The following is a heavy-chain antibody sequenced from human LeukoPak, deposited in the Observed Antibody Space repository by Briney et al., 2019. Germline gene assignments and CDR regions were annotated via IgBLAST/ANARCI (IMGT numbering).Heavy chain of an antibody. D-gene: IGHD6-19*01. Sequence: GESLKISCKGSRYSFTSYWIGWVRQMPGKGLEWMGIIYPGDSDTRYSPSLQGQVTISADKSISTAYLQWSSLKASDTAMYYCARRAGDSSGWYSVLRPYYFDYWGQGTLVTVSS. V-gene: IGHV5-51*01. CDR2: IYPGDSDT. CDR3: ARRAGDSSGWYSVLRPYYFDY. CDR1: RYSFTSYW. J-gene: IGHJ4*02.